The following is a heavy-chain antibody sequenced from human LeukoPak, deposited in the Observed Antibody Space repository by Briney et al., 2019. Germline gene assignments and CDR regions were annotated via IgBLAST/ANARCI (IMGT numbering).Heavy chain of an antibody. CDR1: GGSISSYY. J-gene: IGHJ3*02. V-gene: IGHV4-59*01. CDR3: ARARIAVAGRADAFDI. CDR2: IYYSGST. Sequence: PSETLSLTCTVSGGSISSYYCSWIRQPPGKGLERIGYIYYSGSTNYNPSLKCRVTISVDSSKNQFSLKLSSVTAADTAVYYCARARIAVAGRADAFDIWGQGTMVTVSS. D-gene: IGHD6-19*01.